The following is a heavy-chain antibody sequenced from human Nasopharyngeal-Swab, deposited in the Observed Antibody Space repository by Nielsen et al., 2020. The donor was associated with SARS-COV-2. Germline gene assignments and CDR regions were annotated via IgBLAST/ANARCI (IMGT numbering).Heavy chain of an antibody. CDR1: GFTFSSYS. V-gene: IGHV3-21*01. CDR3: ARDDYVWGSYRYREYNWFDP. CDR2: ISSSSSYK. Sequence: GESLKISCAASGFTFSSYSMNWVRQAPGKGLEWVSSISSSSSYKHYADSVKCRFTISRDNAKNSLYLQMNSLRAEDTAVYYCARDDYVWGSYRYREYNWFDPWGQGTLVTVSS. D-gene: IGHD3-16*02. J-gene: IGHJ5*02.